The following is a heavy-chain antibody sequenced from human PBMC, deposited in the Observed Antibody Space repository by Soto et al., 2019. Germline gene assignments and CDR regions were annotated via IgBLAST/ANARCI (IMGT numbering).Heavy chain of an antibody. V-gene: IGHV1-69*01. CDR2: IIPIFGTA. CDR1: GGTFSSYA. D-gene: IGHD2-2*01. J-gene: IGHJ6*02. Sequence: QVQLVQSGAEVKKPGSSVKVSCKASGGTFSSYAISWVRQAPGQGLEWMGGIIPIFGTANYGQKFQGRVTITAGESPSTAYMELSSLRSEDTAVYYCARAPTVGYDRDYYYYGMDVWGQGTTVTVSS. CDR3: ARAPTVGYDRDYYYYGMDV.